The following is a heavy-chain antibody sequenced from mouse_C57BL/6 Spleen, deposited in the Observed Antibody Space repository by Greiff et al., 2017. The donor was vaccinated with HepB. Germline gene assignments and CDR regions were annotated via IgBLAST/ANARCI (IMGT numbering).Heavy chain of an antibody. V-gene: IGHV3-6*01. D-gene: IGHD1-1*01. Sequence: EVQLQQSGPGLVKPSQSLSLTCSVTGYSITSGYYWNWIRQFPGNKLEWMGYISYDGSNNYNPSLKNRISITRDTSKNQFFLKLNSVTTEDTATYYCASYYGSSYWYFDVWGTGTTVTVSS. CDR2: ISYDGSN. CDR3: ASYYGSSYWYFDV. CDR1: GYSITSGYY. J-gene: IGHJ1*03.